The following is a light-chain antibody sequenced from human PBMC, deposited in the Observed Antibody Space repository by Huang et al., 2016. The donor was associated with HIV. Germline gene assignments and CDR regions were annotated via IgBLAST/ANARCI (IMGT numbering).Light chain of an antibody. V-gene: IGKV1-39*01. CDR3: QQSYNTPWT. CDR2: AAS. Sequence: DIQMTQSPSSLSASVGDRVTITCRASQSISSYLNWYQQKPGKAPKFLIYAASSLQSWVPSRFSGSGSGTDFTRTISSLQPEDFATYYCQQSYNTPWTFGQGTKVEIK. J-gene: IGKJ1*01. CDR1: QSISSY.